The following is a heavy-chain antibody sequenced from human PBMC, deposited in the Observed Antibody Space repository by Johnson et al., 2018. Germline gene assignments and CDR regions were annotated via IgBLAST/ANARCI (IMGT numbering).Heavy chain of an antibody. CDR2: IWYDGSNK. D-gene: IGHD1-26*01. CDR1: GFTFSSYG. Sequence: QLVQSGGGVVQPGKSLRLSCAASGFTFSSYGMHWVRQAPGKGLEWVAVIWYDGSNKYYADSVKGRFTISRDNSKNTLYLQMNSLRAEDTAVYYSAREMMGALDNWFDPWGQGTLVTVSS. CDR3: AREMMGALDNWFDP. V-gene: IGHV3-33*01. J-gene: IGHJ5*02.